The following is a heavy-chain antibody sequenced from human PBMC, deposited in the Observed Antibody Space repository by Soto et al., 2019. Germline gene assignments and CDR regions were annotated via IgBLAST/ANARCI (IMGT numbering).Heavy chain of an antibody. CDR2: IYYSGST. D-gene: IGHD6-6*01. V-gene: IGHV4-59*01. CDR1: GGSISSYY. Sequence: TLSLTCTVSGGSISSYYWSWIRQPPGKGLEWIGYIYYSGSTNYNPSLKSRVTISVDTSKNQFSLKLSSVTAADTAVYYCARERAVAAQVYNWFDPWGQGTLVTVSS. CDR3: ARERAVAAQVYNWFDP. J-gene: IGHJ5*02.